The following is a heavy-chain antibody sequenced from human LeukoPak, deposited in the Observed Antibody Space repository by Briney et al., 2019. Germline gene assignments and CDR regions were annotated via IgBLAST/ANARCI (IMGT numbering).Heavy chain of an antibody. D-gene: IGHD3-3*01. V-gene: IGHV4-39*01. J-gene: IGHJ4*02. CDR2: IFYSGST. CDR3: ARLGVRALYSDY. CDR1: GGSISSSSYY. Sequence: SETLSLTCSVSGGSISSSSYYWGWIRQPPGKGLEWIGNIFYSGSTYYNPSLKSRVTISVDTSKNQFPLKLSSVTAADTAVYYCARLGVRALYSDYWGQGTLVTVSS.